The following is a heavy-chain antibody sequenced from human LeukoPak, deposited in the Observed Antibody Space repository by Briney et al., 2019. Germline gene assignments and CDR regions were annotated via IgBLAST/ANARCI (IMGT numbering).Heavy chain of an antibody. J-gene: IGHJ4*02. CDR1: GGPISTYY. V-gene: IGHV4-4*07. CDR2: MYGSGSS. CDR3: ARGIGAGKDYFDS. Sequence: SVTLSLTCTVSGGPISTYYWSWMPQPAGKGLEGIGRMYGSGSSNYNPTLKSRVSMSVDTSKKQISLNLNSVTAADTAMYYCARGIGAGKDYFDSGGQGTLVTVSS. D-gene: IGHD2-15*01.